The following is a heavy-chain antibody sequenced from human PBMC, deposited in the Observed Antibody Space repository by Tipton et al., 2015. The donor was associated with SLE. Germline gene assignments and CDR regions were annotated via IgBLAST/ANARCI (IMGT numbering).Heavy chain of an antibody. Sequence: TLSLTCSVSGGSIGSNYWIWIRQPPGKGLEWIGYISDGGGTNYNPSLKSRVTISVDPAKNQFSLKLTSVTAADTAVYYCARGMVTWRGAIIGVDVWGQGTSVNVSS. D-gene: IGHD2-21*02. V-gene: IGHV4-59*08. J-gene: IGHJ6*02. CDR1: GGSIGSNY. CDR3: ARGMVTWRGAIIGVDV. CDR2: ISDGGGT.